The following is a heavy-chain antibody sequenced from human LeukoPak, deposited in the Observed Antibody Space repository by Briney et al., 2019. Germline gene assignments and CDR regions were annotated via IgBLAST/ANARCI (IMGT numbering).Heavy chain of an antibody. D-gene: IGHD1-26*01. Sequence: PSETLSLTCTVSGGSISSGDYYWSWIRQPPGKGLEWIGYIYYSGSTYYNPSLKSRVTISVDTSKNQFSLKLSSVTAADTAVYYCARGGNGSYYVGPFDYWGQGTLVTVSS. J-gene: IGHJ4*02. V-gene: IGHV4-30-4*08. CDR3: ARGGNGSYYVGPFDY. CDR1: GGSISSGDYY. CDR2: IYYSGST.